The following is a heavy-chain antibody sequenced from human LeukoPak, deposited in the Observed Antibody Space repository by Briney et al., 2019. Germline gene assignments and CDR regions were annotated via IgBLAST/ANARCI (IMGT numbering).Heavy chain of an antibody. V-gene: IGHV4-30-4*08. CDR1: GGSISSGDYY. CDR2: IYYSGST. D-gene: IGHD2-2*01. J-gene: IGHJ6*03. Sequence: SQTLSLTCTVSGGSISSGDYYWSWIRQPPGKGLEWIGYIYYSGSTYYNPSLKSRVTISVDTSKNQFSLKLSSVTAADTAVYYCARGRECSSTSCYGYYYYMDVWGKGTTVTVSS. CDR3: ARGRECSSTSCYGYYYYMDV.